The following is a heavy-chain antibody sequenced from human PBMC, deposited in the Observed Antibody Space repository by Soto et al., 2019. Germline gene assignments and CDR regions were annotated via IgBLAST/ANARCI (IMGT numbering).Heavy chain of an antibody. Sequence: GGSLRLSCAASGFTFSSYSMNWVRQAPGKGLEWVSYISSSSSTIYYADSVKGRFTISRDNAKNSLYLQMNSLRAEDTAVYYCARAPGGWEPGIAAAGLGLDVWGKGTTVTVSS. V-gene: IGHV3-48*01. CDR3: ARAPGGWEPGIAAAGLGLDV. CDR1: GFTFSSYS. CDR2: ISSSSSTI. D-gene: IGHD6-13*01. J-gene: IGHJ6*04.